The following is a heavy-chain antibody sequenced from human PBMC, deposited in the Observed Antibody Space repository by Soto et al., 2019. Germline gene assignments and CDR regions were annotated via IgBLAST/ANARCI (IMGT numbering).Heavy chain of an antibody. J-gene: IGHJ6*02. Sequence: QVQLVQSGAEVKKPGASVKVSCKASGYTFTSYGISWVRQAPGQGLEWMGWISAYNCNTNYAQKLQGRVTMTTDTSTSTAYMELRSLRSDDTAVYYCARDWNDVGYYYYYGMDVWGQGTTVTVS. V-gene: IGHV1-18*01. CDR2: ISAYNCNT. CDR1: GYTFTSYG. D-gene: IGHD1-1*01. CDR3: ARDWNDVGYYYYYGMDV.